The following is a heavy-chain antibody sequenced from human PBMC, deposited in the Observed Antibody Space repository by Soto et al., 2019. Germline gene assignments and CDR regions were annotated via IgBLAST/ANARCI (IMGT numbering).Heavy chain of an antibody. CDR3: ARDSYSSSWYAAFDI. D-gene: IGHD6-13*01. Sequence: PSETLSLTCTVSGGSISSGGYYWSWIRQHPGKGLEWIGYIYYSGSTYYDPSLKSRVTISVDTSKNQFSLKLSSVTAADTAVYHCARDSYSSSWYAAFDIWGQGTMVTVSS. J-gene: IGHJ3*02. V-gene: IGHV4-31*03. CDR1: GGSISSGGYY. CDR2: IYYSGST.